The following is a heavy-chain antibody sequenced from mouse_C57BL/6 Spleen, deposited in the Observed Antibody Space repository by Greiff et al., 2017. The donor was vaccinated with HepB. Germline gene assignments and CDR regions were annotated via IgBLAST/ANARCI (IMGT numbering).Heavy chain of an antibody. Sequence: DVMLVESGGGLVKPGGSLKLSCAASGFTFSDYGIHWVRQAPEKGLEWVAYISSGSSTIYYADTVKGRFTISRDNAKNTLFLQMTSLRSEDTAMYYCARGYYGRNAMDYWGQGTSVTVSS. J-gene: IGHJ4*01. V-gene: IGHV5-17*01. CDR2: ISSGSSTI. D-gene: IGHD1-1*01. CDR3: ARGYYGRNAMDY. CDR1: GFTFSDYG.